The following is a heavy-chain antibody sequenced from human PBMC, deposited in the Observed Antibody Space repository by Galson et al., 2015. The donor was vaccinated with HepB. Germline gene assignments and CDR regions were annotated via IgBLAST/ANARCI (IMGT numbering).Heavy chain of an antibody. CDR3: ARRPFPAIGYGSGPGYYFDY. Sequence: TLSLTCAVYGESFSGYYWSWIRQPPGKGLEWIGEINHSGSTNYNPSLKSRVTISVDTSKNQFSLKLSSVTAADTAVYYCARRPFPAIGYGSGPGYYFDYWGQGTLVTVSS. V-gene: IGHV4-34*01. J-gene: IGHJ4*02. D-gene: IGHD3-10*01. CDR2: INHSGST. CDR1: GESFSGYY.